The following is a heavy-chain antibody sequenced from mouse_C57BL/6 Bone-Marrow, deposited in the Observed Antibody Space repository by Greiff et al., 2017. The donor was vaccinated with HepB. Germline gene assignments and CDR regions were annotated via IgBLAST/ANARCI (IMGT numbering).Heavy chain of an antibody. CDR1: GYAFSSYW. Sequence: QVQLQQSGAELVKPGASVKISCKASGYAFSSYWMNWVKQRPGKGLEWIGQIYPGDGDTNYNGKFKGKATLTADKSSSTAYMQLSSLTSEDSAVYFCARRADYSNPWFAYWGQGTLVTVSA. CDR2: IYPGDGDT. V-gene: IGHV1-80*01. D-gene: IGHD2-5*01. CDR3: ARRADYSNPWFAY. J-gene: IGHJ3*01.